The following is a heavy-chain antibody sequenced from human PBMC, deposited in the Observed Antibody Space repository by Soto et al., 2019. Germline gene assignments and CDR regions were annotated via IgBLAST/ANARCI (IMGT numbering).Heavy chain of an antibody. V-gene: IGHV3-30-3*01. J-gene: IGHJ4*02. CDR3: ARVDYYGSGSYEGPSDY. CDR1: GFTFSSYA. D-gene: IGHD3-10*01. Sequence: GGPLRLSCAASGFTFSSYAMHWVRQAPGKGLEWVAVISYDGSNKYYADSVKGRFTISRDNSKNTLYLQMNSLRAEDTAVYYCARVDYYGSGSYEGPSDYWGQGTLVTVSS. CDR2: ISYDGSNK.